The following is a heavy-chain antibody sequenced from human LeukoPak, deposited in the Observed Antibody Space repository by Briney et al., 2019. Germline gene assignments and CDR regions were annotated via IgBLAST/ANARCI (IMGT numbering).Heavy chain of an antibody. Sequence: SETLSLTCAVSGYFISSGYYWGWIRQPPGKGLEWIGSIYHSGSTYYNPSLKSRVTISVDTSKNQFSLKVSSVTAADTAVHYCARHGSGTYFDPWGQGTLVTVSS. CDR2: IYHSGST. V-gene: IGHV4-38-2*01. J-gene: IGHJ5*02. D-gene: IGHD1-26*01. CDR1: GYFISSGYY. CDR3: ARHGSGTYFDP.